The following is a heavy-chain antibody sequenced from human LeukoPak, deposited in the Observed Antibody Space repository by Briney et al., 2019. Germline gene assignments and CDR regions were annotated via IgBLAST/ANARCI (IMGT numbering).Heavy chain of an antibody. CDR3: ATDSPETAAFDY. Sequence: GGSLRLSCAASGFTVNSNYMSWVRQAPGKGLEWVSVIYSGGSAYYADSVKGRFTISRDNAKNSLYLQMDSLRAEDTAVYYCATDSPETAAFDYWGQGTLVTVSS. V-gene: IGHV3-53*01. CDR2: IYSGGSA. J-gene: IGHJ4*02. CDR1: GFTVNSNY. D-gene: IGHD1-1*01.